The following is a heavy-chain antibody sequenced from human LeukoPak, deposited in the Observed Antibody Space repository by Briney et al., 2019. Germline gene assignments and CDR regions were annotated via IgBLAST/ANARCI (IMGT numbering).Heavy chain of an antibody. CDR3: ATGAPTALRALAV. Sequence: ASVKVSCKVSGHTLTDLSMQWVRQAPGKGLEWMGGSDVEDYDTIYTQKFQGRLTVTEDTSTDTAYTELSSLTYDDTAVYYCATGAPTALRALAVWGQGTTVTVS. D-gene: IGHD2-2*01. CDR1: GHTLTDLS. V-gene: IGHV1-24*01. CDR2: SDVEDYDT. J-gene: IGHJ6*02.